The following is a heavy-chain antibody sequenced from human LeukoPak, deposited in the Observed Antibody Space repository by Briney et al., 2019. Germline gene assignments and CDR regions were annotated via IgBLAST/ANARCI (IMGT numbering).Heavy chain of an antibody. CDR1: GFTFSTYA. V-gene: IGHV3-64*01. J-gene: IGHJ4*02. CDR3: ARYCSGVSCYSGYDY. D-gene: IGHD2-15*01. CDR2: ISTNGGGT. Sequence: GGSLRLSCAASGFTFSTYAMHWVRQTPGKGLEDVSAISTNGGGTYYANSVKGRFTISRDNSKNTLYLQMGSLRAEDMAVYYCARYCSGVSCYSGYDYWGQGTLVTVSS.